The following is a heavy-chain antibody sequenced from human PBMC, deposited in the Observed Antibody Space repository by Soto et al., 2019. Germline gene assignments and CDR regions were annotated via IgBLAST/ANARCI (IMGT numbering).Heavy chain of an antibody. Sequence: PSEPWSLSCTVSGGSISNDFWTWIRQPPGEGLGWIGYIHYSGTTSFLPAYNPSLRSRVTISEDESQNQFYLKLLSVTAAEWAVCFCAAHEASRRKLAQYYLGLWGQGSLVT. J-gene: IGHJ4*01. D-gene: IGHD3-10*01. CDR1: GGSISNDF. V-gene: IGHV4-59*01. CDR2: IHYSGTT. CDR3: AAHEASRRKLAQYYLGL.